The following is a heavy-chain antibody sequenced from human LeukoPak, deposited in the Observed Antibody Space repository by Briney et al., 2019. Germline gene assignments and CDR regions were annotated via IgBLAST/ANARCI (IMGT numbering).Heavy chain of an antibody. Sequence: PSQTLSLTCAVSGGFISSGGYSWSWIRQPSGKGLEWIGYIYHSGSTYYNPSLKSRVTISVDRSKNQFSLKLSSVTAADTAVYYCAREAKVHNDFWSAHSRAAFDIWGQGTMVTVSS. CDR1: GGFISSGGYS. D-gene: IGHD3-3*01. J-gene: IGHJ3*02. V-gene: IGHV4-30-2*01. CDR2: IYHSGST. CDR3: AREAKVHNDFWSAHSRAAFDI.